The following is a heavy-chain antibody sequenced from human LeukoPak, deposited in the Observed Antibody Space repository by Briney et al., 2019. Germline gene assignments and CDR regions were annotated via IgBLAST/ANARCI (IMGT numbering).Heavy chain of an antibody. Sequence: GGSLRPSCAASGFTFSSSWMSWVRQAPGKGLEWVANIKQDGSEKSYVDSVKGRFTISRDDAKTSLYLQMISLRAEDTAVYYCVKDLRGPEGFWGQGTLVIVSS. D-gene: IGHD2-2*01. V-gene: IGHV3-7*01. J-gene: IGHJ4*02. CDR3: VKDLRGPEGF. CDR1: GFTFSSSW. CDR2: IKQDGSEK.